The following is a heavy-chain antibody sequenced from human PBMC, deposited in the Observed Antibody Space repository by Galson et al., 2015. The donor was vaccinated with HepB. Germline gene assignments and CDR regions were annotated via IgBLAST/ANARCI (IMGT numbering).Heavy chain of an antibody. CDR3: ARGSYYYDGSGYPEYFQH. V-gene: IGHV3-11*01. D-gene: IGHD3-22*01. Sequence: SLRLSCAASGFTFSDYYMSWIRQAPGKGLEWVSYISATVITAYYADSVKGRFTISRDNAKNSLYLPMNSLRAEDTAVYYCARGSYYYDGSGYPEYFQHWGQGTLVTVSS. CDR1: GFTFSDYY. CDR2: ISATVITA. J-gene: IGHJ1*01.